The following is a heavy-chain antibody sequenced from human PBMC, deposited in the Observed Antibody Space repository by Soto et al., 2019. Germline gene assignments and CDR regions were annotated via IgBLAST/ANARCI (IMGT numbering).Heavy chain of an antibody. CDR3: ARIFGPPSGYFDY. D-gene: IGHD3-10*01. CDR2: IKQDGSEK. Sequence: PGGSLRLSCAASGFTFSSYWMSWVRQAPGKGLEWVANIKQDGSEKYYVDTVKGRYTNSRDNAKNSLYLQMNSLRAQETDVFYCARIFGPPSGYFDYWGQGTLVTVPS. CDR1: GFTFSSYW. V-gene: IGHV3-7*05. J-gene: IGHJ4*02.